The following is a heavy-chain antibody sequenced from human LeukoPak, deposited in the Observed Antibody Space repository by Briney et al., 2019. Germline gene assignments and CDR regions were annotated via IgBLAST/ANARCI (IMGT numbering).Heavy chain of an antibody. CDR1: GGSISSGGYY. D-gene: IGHD1-26*01. CDR3: ARVQVGAFDY. V-gene: IGHV4-30-2*01. CDR2: IYHSGST. J-gene: IGHJ4*02. Sequence: PSQTLSLTCTVSGGSISSGGYYWSWIRQPPGKGLEWIGYIYHSGSTYYNPSLKSRVTISVDRSKNQFSLKLSSVTAADTAVYYCARVQVGAFDYWGQGTLVTVSS.